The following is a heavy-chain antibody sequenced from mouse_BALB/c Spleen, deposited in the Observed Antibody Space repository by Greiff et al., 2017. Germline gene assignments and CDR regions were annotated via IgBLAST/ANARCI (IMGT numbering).Heavy chain of an antibody. Sequence: EVLLVESGGGLVQPGGSLRLSCATSGFTFSDFYMEWVRQPPGKRLEWIAASSNKANDYTTEYSASVKGRFIVSRDTSQSILYLQMNAMRAEDTAIYYAARDNWAYAMDYWGQGTSVTVSS. V-gene: IGHV7-1*02. CDR2: SSNKANDYTT. CDR1: GFTFSDFY. D-gene: IGHD4-1*01. CDR3: ARDNWAYAMDY. J-gene: IGHJ4*01.